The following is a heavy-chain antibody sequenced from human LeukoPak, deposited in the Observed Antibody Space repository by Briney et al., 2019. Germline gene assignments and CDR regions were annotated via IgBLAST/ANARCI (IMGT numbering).Heavy chain of an antibody. CDR2: INPSGGST. D-gene: IGHD4-11*01. CDR1: GYTFTSYY. Sequence: ASVKVSCKASGYTFTSYYMHWVRQAPGQGLEWMGIINPSGGSTSYAQKFQGRVTMTRDTSMSTVYMELSSLRSEDTAVYYCARDRGKKTILDYSKEIGYWGQGTLVTVSS. CDR3: ARDRGKKTILDYSKEIGY. V-gene: IGHV1-46*01. J-gene: IGHJ4*02.